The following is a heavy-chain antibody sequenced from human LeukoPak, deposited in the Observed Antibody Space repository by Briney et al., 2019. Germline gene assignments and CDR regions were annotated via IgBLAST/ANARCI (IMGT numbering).Heavy chain of an antibody. J-gene: IGHJ4*02. CDR1: GFTSTSSA. CDR3: ATSIAVAGSLDY. D-gene: IGHD6-19*01. Sequence: GTSVKVSCKASGFTSTSSAMQWVRQARGQRLEWIGWIVVGSGNTNYAQKFQERVTITRDMSTSTAYMELSSLRSEDTAVYYCATSIAVAGSLDYWGQGTLVTVSS. CDR2: IVVGSGNT. V-gene: IGHV1-58*02.